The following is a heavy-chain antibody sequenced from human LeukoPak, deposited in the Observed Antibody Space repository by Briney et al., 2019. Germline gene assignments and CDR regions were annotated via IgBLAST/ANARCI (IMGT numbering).Heavy chain of an antibody. V-gene: IGHV3-13*01. CDR1: GFTFSSYD. Sequence: GGSLRLSCAASGFTFSSYDMHWVRQATGKGLEWVSAIGTAGDTYYPGSVKGRFTISRENAKNSLYLQMNSLRAGDTAVYYCARGYYYGSGSYPYFDYWGQGTLVTVSS. J-gene: IGHJ4*02. CDR2: IGTAGDT. D-gene: IGHD3-10*01. CDR3: ARGYYYGSGSYPYFDY.